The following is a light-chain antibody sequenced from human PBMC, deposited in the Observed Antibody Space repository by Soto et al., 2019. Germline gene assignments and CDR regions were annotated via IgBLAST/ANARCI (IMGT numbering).Light chain of an antibody. Sequence: DIQMTQSPSSLSASVGDRVAIICRASQSISNYLIWYQQKPGKAPKLLIYDASSLESGVPSRFSGSGSGTEFTLTISSLQPDDCATYYCHTYNSYSLHTFGQGTKVDIK. V-gene: IGKV1-5*02. J-gene: IGKJ2*01. CDR3: HTYNSYSLHT. CDR2: DAS. CDR1: QSISNY.